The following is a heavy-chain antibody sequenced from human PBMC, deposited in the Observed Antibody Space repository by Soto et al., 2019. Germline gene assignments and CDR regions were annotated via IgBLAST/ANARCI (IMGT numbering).Heavy chain of an antibody. CDR3: AKDMDSYADYYFDY. D-gene: IGHD2-2*03. J-gene: IGHJ4*02. Sequence: EVQLVESGGGLVQPGRSLRLSCAASGFTFDDYAMHWVRQAPGKGLEWVSGISWNSGSIGYADSVKGRFTISRDNAKNSLYLQTNSLRAEDTALYYCAKDMDSYADYYFDYWGQGTLVTVSS. V-gene: IGHV3-9*01. CDR2: ISWNSGSI. CDR1: GFTFDDYA.